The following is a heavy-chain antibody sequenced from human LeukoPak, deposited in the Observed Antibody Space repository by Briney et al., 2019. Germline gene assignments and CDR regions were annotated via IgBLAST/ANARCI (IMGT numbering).Heavy chain of an antibody. D-gene: IGHD5-18*01. CDR3: ARGCYSSFDY. CDR1: GDSLSNNNVA. J-gene: IGHJ4*02. Sequence: SQTLSLTCAISGDSLSNNNVAWNWIRQSPSRSLEWLGRTYYRSKWNTDYAVSVKSRITINSDTSKNQFSLRLNSVTPEDTAVYYCARGCYSSFDYWDQGTLVTVSS. V-gene: IGHV6-1*01. CDR2: TYYRSKWNT.